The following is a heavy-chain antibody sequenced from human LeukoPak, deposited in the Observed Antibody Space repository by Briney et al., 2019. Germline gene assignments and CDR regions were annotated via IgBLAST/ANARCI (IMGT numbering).Heavy chain of an antibody. CDR3: TRVEETATTAAIIRKYSYYYYYMDV. J-gene: IGHJ6*03. CDR1: GFTFSSYG. CDR2: INWNGGST. Sequence: GGSLRLSCAASGFTFSSYGMSWVRQAPGKGLEWVSGINWNGGSTGYADSVKGRFTISRDNSKNSLYLQMSSLRAEDTAVYYCTRVEETATTAAIIRKYSYYYYYMDVWGKGNTVTVSS. V-gene: IGHV3-20*04. D-gene: IGHD4-11*01.